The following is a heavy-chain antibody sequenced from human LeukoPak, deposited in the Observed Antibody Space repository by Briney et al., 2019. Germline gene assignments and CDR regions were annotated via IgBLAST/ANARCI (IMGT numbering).Heavy chain of an antibody. CDR1: GFTFSSYG. D-gene: IGHD2-2*01. CDR3: AKDGSVVPAAPMDV. V-gene: IGHV3-23*01. J-gene: IGHJ6*03. Sequence: PGGSLRLSCAASGFTFSSYGMSWVRQAPGKGLEWVSAISGSGGSTYYADSVKGRFTISRDNSKNTLYLQMNSLRAEDTAVYYCAKDGSVVPAAPMDVWGKGTTVTISS. CDR2: ISGSGGST.